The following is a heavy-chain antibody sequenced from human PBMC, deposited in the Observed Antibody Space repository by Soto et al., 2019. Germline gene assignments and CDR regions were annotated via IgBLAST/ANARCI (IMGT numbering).Heavy chain of an antibody. J-gene: IGHJ4*02. V-gene: IGHV4-59*01. CDR1: GGSISSYY. Sequence: QVQLQESSPGLVKPSETLSLTCTVSGGSISSYYWSWIRQPPGKGLEWIGYIYYSGSTNYNPSLKSRVTISVDTSKNQFSLKLSSVTAADTAVYYCARGVYYDILTGYYWFDYWGQGTLVTVSS. CDR3: ARGVYYDILTGYYWFDY. D-gene: IGHD3-9*01. CDR2: IYYSGST.